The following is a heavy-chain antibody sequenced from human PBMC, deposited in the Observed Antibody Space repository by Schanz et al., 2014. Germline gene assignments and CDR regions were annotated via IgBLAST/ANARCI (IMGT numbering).Heavy chain of an antibody. CDR3: ARDTLWFGDINDAFDV. Sequence: QVQLQQWGAGLLKPSETLSLTCAVYGGSFSGYYWSWIRQPPGKGLEWIGESDHSGSTNYNASLKRRVTISVDPPKKQFSLKLSSVTAADTAMYYCARDTLWFGDINDAFDVWGHGTMVTVS. V-gene: IGHV4-34*01. D-gene: IGHD3-10*01. J-gene: IGHJ3*01. CDR1: GGSFSGYY. CDR2: SDHSGST.